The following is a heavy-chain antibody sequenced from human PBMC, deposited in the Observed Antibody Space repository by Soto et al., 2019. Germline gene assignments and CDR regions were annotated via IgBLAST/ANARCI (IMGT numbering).Heavy chain of an antibody. Sequence: QVQLQQWGAGLLKPSETLSLTCVVYGGSFSGYYWSWIRQPPGKGLVWFGEVNHSGGIDYNPSLKSRVTISVDTSKNQFSLKLSSVTAADTAVYYCAGRNGYYSGIDYWGQGTLVTVSS. CDR1: GGSFSGYY. D-gene: IGHD3-22*01. CDR3: AGRNGYYSGIDY. CDR2: VNHSGGI. V-gene: IGHV4-34*02. J-gene: IGHJ4*02.